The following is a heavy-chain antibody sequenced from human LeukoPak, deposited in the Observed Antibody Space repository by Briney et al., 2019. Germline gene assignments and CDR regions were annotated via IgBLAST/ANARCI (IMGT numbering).Heavy chain of an antibody. D-gene: IGHD1-1*01. V-gene: IGHV3-7*01. CDR1: GFTFSNSW. CDR2: IKEDGSEK. CDR3: ARMRYSDY. Sequence: PGGSLRLSCAASGFTFSNSWMTWVRQAPGKGLEWVANIKEDGSEKYYVDSVEGRFTISRDNAKNSLYLQMNSLRADDTAVYCCARMRYSDYWGQGTLVTVSS. J-gene: IGHJ4*02.